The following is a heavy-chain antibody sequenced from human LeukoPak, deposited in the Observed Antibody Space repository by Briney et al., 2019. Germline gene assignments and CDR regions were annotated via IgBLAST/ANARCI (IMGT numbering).Heavy chain of an antibody. D-gene: IGHD4-11*01. Sequence: ASVKVSCKASGYTFTTYSISWVRQAPGQGLEWMGWISAYNGNTNYAQKFQGRVTMTTDTSTSTAYMELRSLRSDDTAVYYCARVVTTVTTFRWFDPWGQGTLVTVSS. CDR1: GYTFTTYS. CDR3: ARVVTTVTTFRWFDP. V-gene: IGHV1-18*01. J-gene: IGHJ5*02. CDR2: ISAYNGNT.